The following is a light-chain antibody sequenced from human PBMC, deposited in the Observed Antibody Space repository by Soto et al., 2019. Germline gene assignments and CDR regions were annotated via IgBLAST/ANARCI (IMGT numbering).Light chain of an antibody. CDR2: KAS. V-gene: IGKV1-5*03. J-gene: IGKJ1*01. CDR1: ASISTW. CDR3: QHYYHLWT. Sequence: DIRMTQSPSTLSASVGDRVTITCRASASISTWLAWYQQKPGKAPKLLIYKASSLESGVPSSFSGSGSGTEFTLTISSLQPDDFATYSCQHYYHLWTFGQGTKVEIK.